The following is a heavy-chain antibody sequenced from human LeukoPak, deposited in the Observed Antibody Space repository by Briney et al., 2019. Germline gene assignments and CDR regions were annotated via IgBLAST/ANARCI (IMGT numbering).Heavy chain of an antibody. V-gene: IGHV3-30-3*01. CDR2: ISYDGSNK. Sequence: GRSLRLSCAASGFTFSSYAMHWVRQAPGKGLEWVAVISYDGSNKYYADSVKGRFTISRDNSKNTLYLQMNSLRAEDTAVYYCAREYSSSWYGGDYWGQGTLATVSS. J-gene: IGHJ4*02. CDR1: GFTFSSYA. CDR3: AREYSSSWYGGDY. D-gene: IGHD6-13*01.